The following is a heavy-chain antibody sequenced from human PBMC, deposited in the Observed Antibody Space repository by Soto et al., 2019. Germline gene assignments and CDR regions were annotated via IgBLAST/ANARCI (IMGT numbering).Heavy chain of an antibody. V-gene: IGHV1-69*08. CDR3: AIDVVFRGYYDILTCYYQSYYFDY. J-gene: IGHJ4*02. D-gene: IGHD3-9*01. CDR2: IIPILGIA. CDR1: GGTFSSYT. Sequence: QVQLVQSGAEVKKPGSSVKVSCKASGGTFSSYTISWVRQAPGQGLEWMGRIIPILGIANYAQKFQGRVTITANKSKSTAYMELSRLRSEDTAVYYCAIDVVFRGYYDILTCYYQSYYFDYWGQGTLVTVSS.